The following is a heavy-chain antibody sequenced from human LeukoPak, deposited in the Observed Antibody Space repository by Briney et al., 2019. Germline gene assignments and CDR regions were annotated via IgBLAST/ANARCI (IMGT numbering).Heavy chain of an antibody. V-gene: IGHV4-34*01. CDR3: AGSPGVVPAAYPHKNWFDP. CDR1: GGSFSGYY. J-gene: IGHJ5*02. Sequence: SETLSLTCAVYGGSFSGYYWSWIRQPPGKGLEWIGSIYYSGSTYYNPSLKSRVTISVDTSKNQFSLKLSSVTAADTAVYYCAGSPGVVPAAYPHKNWFDPWGQGTLVTVSS. D-gene: IGHD2-2*01. CDR2: IYYSGST.